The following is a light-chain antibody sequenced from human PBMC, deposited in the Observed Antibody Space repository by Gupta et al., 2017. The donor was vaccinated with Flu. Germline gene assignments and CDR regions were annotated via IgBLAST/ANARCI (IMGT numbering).Light chain of an antibody. V-gene: IGLV4-69*01. Sequence: SGHSSYAVAWHQQQPEKGPRYLMKLNSDGSHSKGDGIPDRFSGSSSGAERYLTISSLQSEDEADYYCQTWGTGIWVFGGGTKLTVL. CDR3: QTWGTGIWV. CDR2: LNSDGSH. J-gene: IGLJ3*02. CDR1: SGHSSYA.